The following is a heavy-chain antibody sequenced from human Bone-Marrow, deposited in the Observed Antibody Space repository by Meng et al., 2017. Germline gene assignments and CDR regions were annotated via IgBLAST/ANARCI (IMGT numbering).Heavy chain of an antibody. J-gene: IGHJ3*02. V-gene: IGHV3-33*08. CDR3: ARAEYSTDAFDI. CDR2: IWYDGSNK. D-gene: IGHD6-6*01. Sequence: GESLKISCAASGFTFSSYEMNWVRQAPGKGLEWVAVIWYDGSNKYYADSVKGRFTISRDNSKNTLYLQMNSLRAEDTAVYYCARAEYSTDAFDIWGQGTMVTVSS. CDR1: GFTFSSYE.